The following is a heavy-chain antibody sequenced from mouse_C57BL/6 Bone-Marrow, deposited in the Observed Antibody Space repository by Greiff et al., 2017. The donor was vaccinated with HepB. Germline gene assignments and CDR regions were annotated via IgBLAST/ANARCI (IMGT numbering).Heavy chain of an antibody. Sequence: EVKLVESGPGLVKPSQTVSLTCTVTGISITTGNYRWSWIRQFPGNKLEWIGYIYYSGTITYNPSLTSRTTITKDTSKNQFFLEMNSLTAEDTATYYCARDGAYDGYFDYWGQGTTLTVSS. J-gene: IGHJ2*01. CDR1: GISITTGNYR. D-gene: IGHD2-3*01. CDR2: IYYSGTI. CDR3: ARDGAYDGYFDY. V-gene: IGHV3-5*02.